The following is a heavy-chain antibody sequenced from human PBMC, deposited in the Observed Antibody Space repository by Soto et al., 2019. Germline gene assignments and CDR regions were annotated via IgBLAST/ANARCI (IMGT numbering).Heavy chain of an antibody. CDR3: ARLKNSSDSSGYSDH. D-gene: IGHD3-22*01. CDR1: GYTFVSYG. V-gene: IGHV1-18*03. CDR2: ISPYNGNT. Sequence: QIQLVQSAAEVKKPGASVKVSCKTSGYTFVSYGISWVRQAPGQGLEWMGWISPYNGNTNFAQRFRGRVTLTTDTSTALAHMQLASLNSASMGVYHSARLKNSSDSSGYSDHWGQGTLITVSS. J-gene: IGHJ5*02.